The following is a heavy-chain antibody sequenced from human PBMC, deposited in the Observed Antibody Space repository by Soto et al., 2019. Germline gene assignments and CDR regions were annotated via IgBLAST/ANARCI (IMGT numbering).Heavy chain of an antibody. J-gene: IGHJ6*03. CDR1: GGSISSGDYY. Sequence: SETLSLTCTVSGGSISSGDYYWSWIRQPPGKGLEWIGYIYYSGSTYYNPSLKSRVTISVDTSKNQFSLKLSSVTAADTAVYYCEVVPAAMIGYYYYMDVWGKGTTVTVSS. V-gene: IGHV4-30-4*01. CDR2: IYYSGST. D-gene: IGHD2-2*01. CDR3: EVVPAAMIGYYYYMDV.